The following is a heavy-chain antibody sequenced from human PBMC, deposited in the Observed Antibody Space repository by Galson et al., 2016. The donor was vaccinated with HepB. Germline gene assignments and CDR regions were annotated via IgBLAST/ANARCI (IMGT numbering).Heavy chain of an antibody. D-gene: IGHD6-19*01. J-gene: IGHJ4*02. V-gene: IGHV6-1*01. CDR3: VRGGFGAAVALFDS. CDR2: TYYRSKRYD. Sequence: CAISGDSVSSNSGSWNWIRRSPSSGLEWLGWTYYRSKRYDDNAVSVKSRMTINPTTSKNEFSLQLNSVTPEDTAGYYCVRGGFGAAVALFDSWGQGTLVTVSS. CDR1: GDSVSSNSGS.